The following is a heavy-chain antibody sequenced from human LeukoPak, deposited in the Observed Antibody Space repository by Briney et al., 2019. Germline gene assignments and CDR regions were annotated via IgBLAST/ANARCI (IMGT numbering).Heavy chain of an antibody. CDR2: IRYDGSNK. Sequence: GGSLRLSCAASGFTFSSYGTHWVRQAPGKGLEWVAFIRYDGSNKYYADSVKGRFTISRDNSKNTLYLQMNSLRAEDTAVYYCAKDLSVVAASNFDYWGQGTLVTVSS. V-gene: IGHV3-30*02. CDR3: AKDLSVVAASNFDY. CDR1: GFTFSSYG. D-gene: IGHD2-15*01. J-gene: IGHJ4*02.